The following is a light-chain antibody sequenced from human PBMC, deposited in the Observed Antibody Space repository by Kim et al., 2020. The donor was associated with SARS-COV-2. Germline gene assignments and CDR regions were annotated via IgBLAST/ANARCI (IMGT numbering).Light chain of an antibody. J-gene: IGLJ1*01. CDR2: AKT. V-gene: IGLV3-19*01. CDR1: SLRRYY. Sequence: SSELTQDPTVSVALGQTVTITCQGDSLRRYYASWYQQKPGQAPLLVIYAKTNRPSGIPDRFSGSTSGNTASLTITGAQAEDEADYYCKSRDNSDNHYVFGTGTKVTVL. CDR3: KSRDNSDNHYV.